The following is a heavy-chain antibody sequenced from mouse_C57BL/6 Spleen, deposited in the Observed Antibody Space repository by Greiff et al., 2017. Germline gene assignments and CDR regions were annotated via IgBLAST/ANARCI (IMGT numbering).Heavy chain of an antibody. J-gene: IGHJ4*01. CDR1: GYTFTSYW. CDR2: IDPSDSYT. V-gene: IGHV1-50*01. D-gene: IGHD1-2*01. CDR3: ARNYYGPAMGAYAMDY. Sequence: QVQLQQSGAELVKPGASVKLSCKASGYTFTSYWMQWVKQRPGQGLEWIGEIDPSDSYTNYNQKFKGKATLTVDTSSSTAYMQLSSLTSEDSAVYYCARNYYGPAMGAYAMDYWGQGTSVTVSS.